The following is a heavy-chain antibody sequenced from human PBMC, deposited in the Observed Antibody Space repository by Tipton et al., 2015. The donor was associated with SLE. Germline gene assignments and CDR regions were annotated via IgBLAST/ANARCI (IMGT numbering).Heavy chain of an antibody. CDR2: IHPSGYSS. V-gene: IGHV1-46*01. CDR3: VASSQSQWLAHFDH. D-gene: IGHD6-19*01. Sequence: QVQLVQSGAEVKKPGASVKVSCEASGYTFSTKFLHWVRQAPGQGLEWMGIIHPSGYSSTYAQTFQGRLTMTTDTSTSTLYMELSSLTSEDTAVYYCVASSQSQWLAHFDHWGQGTLVTVSS. CDR1: GYTFSTKF. J-gene: IGHJ4*02.